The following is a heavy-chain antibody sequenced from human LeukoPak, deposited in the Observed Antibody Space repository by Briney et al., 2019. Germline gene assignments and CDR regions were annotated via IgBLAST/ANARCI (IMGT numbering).Heavy chain of an antibody. V-gene: IGHV3-23*01. CDR2: ITGSGQTT. J-gene: IGHJ4*02. D-gene: IGHD6-19*01. CDR3: ANLILTWLSPPTSGH. CDR1: GFTFSSYA. Sequence: PGGSLRLSCAASGFTFSSYAMSWVRQAPGKGLEWVSSITGSGQTTYHADSVKGRFTISRDNSKNTLSLQMNSPRVEDTAIYYCANLILTWLSPPTSGHWGQGTLVTVSS.